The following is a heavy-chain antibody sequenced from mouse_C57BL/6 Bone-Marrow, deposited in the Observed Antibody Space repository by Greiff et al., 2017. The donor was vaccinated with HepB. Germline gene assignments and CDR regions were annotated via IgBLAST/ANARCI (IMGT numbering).Heavy chain of an antibody. Sequence: EVQLQQSGAELVRPGASVKLSCTASGFNIKDYYMHWVKQRPEQGLEWIGWIDPENGDTEYAAKFQGKATITADTSSNTAYLQLSSLTSEDTAVYYCTASNTVDGVDYWGQGTSVTVSS. D-gene: IGHD1-1*01. J-gene: IGHJ4*01. V-gene: IGHV14-4*01. CDR3: TASNTVDGVDY. CDR1: GFNIKDYY. CDR2: IDPENGDT.